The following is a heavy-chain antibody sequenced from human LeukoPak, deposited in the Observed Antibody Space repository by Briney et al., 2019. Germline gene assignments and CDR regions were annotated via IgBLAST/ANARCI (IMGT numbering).Heavy chain of an antibody. V-gene: IGHV4-39*01. J-gene: IGHJ4*02. CDR1: GDSISGSSYY. D-gene: IGHD5-24*01. Sequence: SETLSLTCTVSGDSISGSSYYWGWIRQPPGKGLEWIGNIYYGGSTYYSPSLKSRVSISVDTSKNQVSLKLSSVTAADTAVYYCASADGYKIDYWGQGTLSPSPQ. CDR2: IYYGGST. CDR3: ASADGYKIDY.